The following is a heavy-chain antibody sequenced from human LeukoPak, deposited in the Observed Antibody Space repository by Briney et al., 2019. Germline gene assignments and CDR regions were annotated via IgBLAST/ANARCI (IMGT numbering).Heavy chain of an antibody. CDR2: INTNTGNP. CDR3: ARVGSPDYYNYYYMDV. D-gene: IGHD3-10*01. CDR1: GYTFTKYA. Sequence: ASVKVSCKASGYTFTKYAMNWVRQAPGQGLEWMGWINTNTGNPTYAQGFTGRFVFSLDTSVSTAYLQISGLKSEDSAVYYCARVGSPDYYNYYYMDVWGKGTTVTVSS. V-gene: IGHV7-4-1*02. J-gene: IGHJ6*03.